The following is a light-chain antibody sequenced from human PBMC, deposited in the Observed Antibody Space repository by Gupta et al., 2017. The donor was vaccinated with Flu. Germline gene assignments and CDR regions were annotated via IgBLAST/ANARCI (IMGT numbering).Light chain of an antibody. CDR1: SGSIASSF. J-gene: IGLJ2*01. Sequence: FMLTQPHSVSESPGKTVTISCTRSSGSIASSFVQWCQRRPGRSPTTVIYENSQRPSGVPDRFSGSIDRSSTSASPTISGLKTEDDAYYYCHSYDTNTLIFGGGTKLTVL. V-gene: IGLV6-57*01. CDR2: ENS. CDR3: HSYDTNTLI.